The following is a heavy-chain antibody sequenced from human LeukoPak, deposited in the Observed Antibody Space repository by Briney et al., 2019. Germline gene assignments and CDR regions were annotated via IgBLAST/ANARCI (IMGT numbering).Heavy chain of an antibody. Sequence: ASVTVSFKPSVYTFTSYGISWVRQAPGRGREWVGWISAYNGNTNYAQKLQGRVTMTTDTSTSTAYMELRSLRSDDTAVYYCAVSGQLGHYFDYWGQGTLVTVSS. CDR1: VYTFTSYG. CDR3: AVSGQLGHYFDY. V-gene: IGHV1-18*01. J-gene: IGHJ4*02. CDR2: ISAYNGNT. D-gene: IGHD6-6*01.